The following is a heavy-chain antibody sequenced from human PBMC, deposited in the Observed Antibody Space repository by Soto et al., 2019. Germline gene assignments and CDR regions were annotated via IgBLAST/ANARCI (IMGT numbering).Heavy chain of an antibody. CDR1: GFSLSTTGVG. V-gene: IGHV2-5*01. CDR2: VFCYDDK. Sequence: QITLKESGPTLVKPTQTLTLTCTYSGFSLSTTGVGVGGIPQPPGKALEWLAIVFCYDDKPYSLSLKNRLTIPHDTSKNQVFFTMTNMDPADTATYYCARSLASWVNVFDFWGQGTLVPVSS. J-gene: IGHJ3*01. CDR3: ARSLASWVNVFDF.